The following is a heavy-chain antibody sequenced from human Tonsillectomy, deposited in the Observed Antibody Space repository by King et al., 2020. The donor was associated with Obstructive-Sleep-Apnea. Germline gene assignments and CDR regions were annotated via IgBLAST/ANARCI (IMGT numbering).Heavy chain of an antibody. CDR3: ARGVYGSGSYHAFDI. V-gene: IGHV5-51*01. D-gene: IGHD3-10*01. CDR1: GYSFTSYW. J-gene: IGHJ3*02. Sequence: QLVQSGAEVKKPGESLKISCKGSGYSFTSYWIGWVRQMPGKGLEWRGIIYPGDSDTRYSPSFQGQVTISADKSIRPAYLQWSSLKASDTAMYYCARGVYGSGSYHAFDIWGQGTMVTVSS. CDR2: IYPGDSDT.